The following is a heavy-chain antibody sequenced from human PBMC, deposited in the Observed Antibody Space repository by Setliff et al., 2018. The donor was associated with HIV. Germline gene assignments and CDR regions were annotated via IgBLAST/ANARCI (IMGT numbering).Heavy chain of an antibody. D-gene: IGHD3-22*01. CDR3: ARDNREGRPYYYDSSGFSPDAFNI. CDR1: GGTFSSYA. CDR2: IIPILGPA. J-gene: IGHJ3*02. Sequence: RASVKVSCKASGGTFSSYAISWVRQAPGQGLEWMGGIIPILGPANYAQKFQGRVTITADESLSTAFMELSSLRSEDTAIYYCARDNREGRPYYYDSSGFSPDAFNIWGQGTMVTVSS. V-gene: IGHV1-69*13.